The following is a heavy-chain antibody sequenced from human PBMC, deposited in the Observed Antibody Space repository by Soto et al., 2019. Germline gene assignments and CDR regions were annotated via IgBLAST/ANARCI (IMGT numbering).Heavy chain of an antibody. CDR2: IWHDASHE. CDR3: AREGGDEWIDYYYYGMDV. V-gene: IGHV3-33*01. D-gene: IGHD2-21*02. J-gene: IGHJ6*02. CDR1: GFDFSNFV. Sequence: QVQLVESGGGVVQPGTSLTLSCAASGFDFSNFVMHWVRQAPGKGLECVEGIWHDASHEYYGDSVQGRFTISRDNSKHLLYLQMNSLRAEDTAVYYCAREGGDEWIDYYYYGMDVWGHGTTVTVSS.